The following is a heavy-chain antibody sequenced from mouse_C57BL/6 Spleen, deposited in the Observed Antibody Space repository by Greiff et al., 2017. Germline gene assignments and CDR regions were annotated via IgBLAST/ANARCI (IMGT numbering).Heavy chain of an antibody. CDR1: GYTFTSYW. CDR2: IDPSDSYT. J-gene: IGHJ1*03. D-gene: IGHD1-1*01. CDR3: ARRGPYYGSSNWYFDV. V-gene: IGHV1-69*01. Sequence: VQLHQPGAELVMPGASVKLSCKASGYTFTSYWMHWVKQRPGQGLEWIGEIDPSDSYTNYNQKFKGKSTLTVDKSSSTAYMQLSSLTSEDSAVYYCARRGPYYGSSNWYFDVWGTGTTVTVSS.